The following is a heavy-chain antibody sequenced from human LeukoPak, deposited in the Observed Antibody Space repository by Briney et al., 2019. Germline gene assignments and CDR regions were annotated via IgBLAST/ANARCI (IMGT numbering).Heavy chain of an antibody. Sequence: GGSLRLSCAASGFTFSSYGMHWVRQAPGKGLEWVAVIWYDGSNKYYADSVKGRFTTSRDNSKNTLYLQMNSLRAEDMAVYYCAKVAHYYGSGSYYEYYFDYWGQGTLVTVSS. CDR2: IWYDGSNK. CDR3: AKVAHYYGSGSYYEYYFDY. CDR1: GFTFSSYG. D-gene: IGHD3-10*01. J-gene: IGHJ4*02. V-gene: IGHV3-33*06.